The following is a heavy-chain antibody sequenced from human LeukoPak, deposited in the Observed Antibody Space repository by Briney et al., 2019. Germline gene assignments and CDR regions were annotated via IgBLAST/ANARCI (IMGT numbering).Heavy chain of an antibody. V-gene: IGHV3-30*01. D-gene: IGHD3-22*01. CDR3: ARAQLTDYYDSSGYYCDLAY. CDR1: GFTFSSYA. Sequence: PGRSLRLSCAASGFTFSSYAVHWVRQAPGKGLEWVAVISYDGSNKYYADSVKGRFTISRDNSKNTLYLQMNSLRAEDTAVYYCARAQLTDYYDSSGYYCDLAYWGQGTLVTVSS. CDR2: ISYDGSNK. J-gene: IGHJ4*02.